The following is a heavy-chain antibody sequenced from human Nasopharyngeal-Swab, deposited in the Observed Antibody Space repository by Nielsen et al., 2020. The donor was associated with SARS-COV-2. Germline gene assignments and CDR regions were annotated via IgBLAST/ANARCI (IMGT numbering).Heavy chain of an antibody. CDR2: IYYSGST. CDR3: ARNPYYYDSKEGWFDP. Sequence: LRLSCTVSGGSISSGGYYWIWIRQHPGKGLEWIGYIYYSGSTYYNPSLKSRVTISVDTPKNQFSLKLSSVTAADTAVYYCARNPYYYDSKEGWFDPWGQGTLVTVSS. CDR1: GGSISSGGYY. D-gene: IGHD3-22*01. J-gene: IGHJ5*02. V-gene: IGHV4-31*03.